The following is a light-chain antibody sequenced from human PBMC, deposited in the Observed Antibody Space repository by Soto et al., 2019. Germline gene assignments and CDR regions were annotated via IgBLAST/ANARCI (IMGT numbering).Light chain of an antibody. CDR2: ANS. J-gene: IGKJ5*01. Sequence: DIQLTQSPSFLSASAGDRFTITCRASQGISNFLAWYQQKPGRAPKLMIYANSTLHSGVPSRLSGSGSGKEFTLTISTLQPEDFATYYCQQLNFFPITFGQGTRLEIK. V-gene: IGKV1-9*01. CDR1: QGISNF. CDR3: QQLNFFPIT.